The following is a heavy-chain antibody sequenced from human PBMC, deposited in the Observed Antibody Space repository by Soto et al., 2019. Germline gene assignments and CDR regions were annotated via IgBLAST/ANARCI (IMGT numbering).Heavy chain of an antibody. CDR1: GGSFSGYY. CDR3: ARGLTGDY. J-gene: IGHJ4*02. V-gene: IGHV4-34*01. Sequence: PSETLSLTCAVYGGSFSGYYWSWIRQPPGKGLEWIGEINHSGSTNYNPSLKSRVTISVDTSKNQFSLKLSSVTAADTAVYYCARGLTGDYWGQGPLVTVSS. CDR2: INHSGST.